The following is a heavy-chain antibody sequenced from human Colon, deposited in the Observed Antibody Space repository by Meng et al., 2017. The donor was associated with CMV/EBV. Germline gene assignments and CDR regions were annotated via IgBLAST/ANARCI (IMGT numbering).Heavy chain of an antibody. CDR3: ARARIAARFPDY. J-gene: IGHJ4*02. D-gene: IGHD6-6*01. CDR2: INHSGST. Sequence: SETLSLTCAVYGGSFSGYYWSCIRQPPGKGLEWIGEINHSGSTNYNPSLKSRVTISVDTSKNQFSLKLSSATAADTAVYYCARARIAARFPDYWGQGTLVTVSS. CDR1: GGSFSGYY. V-gene: IGHV4-34*01.